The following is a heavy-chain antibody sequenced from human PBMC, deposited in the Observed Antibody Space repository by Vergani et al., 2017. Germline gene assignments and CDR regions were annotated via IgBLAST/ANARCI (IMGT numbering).Heavy chain of an antibody. J-gene: IGHJ6*03. CDR3: ARGGLGYCSSTSCPPEYYYYYYMDV. CDR2: IIPIFGTA. V-gene: IGHV1-69*01. D-gene: IGHD2-2*01. CDR1: GGTFSSYA. Sequence: QVQLVQSGAEVKKPGSSVKVSCKASGGTFSSYAISWVRQAPGQGLEWMGGIIPIFGTANYAQKFQGRVTITADESTSTAYMELSSLRSEDTAVYYCARGGLGYCSSTSCPPEYYYYYYMDVWGNGTTVTVSS.